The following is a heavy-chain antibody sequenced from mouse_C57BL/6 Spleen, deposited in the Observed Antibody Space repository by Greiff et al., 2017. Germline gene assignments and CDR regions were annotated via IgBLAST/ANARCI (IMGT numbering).Heavy chain of an antibody. D-gene: IGHD2-2*01. CDR3: VRDSSTMVTTYWYFDV. V-gene: IGHV10-3*01. J-gene: IGHJ1*03. Sequence: EVKLQESGGGLVQPKGSLKLSCAASGFTFNTYAMHWVRQAPGKGLEWVARIRSKSSNYATYYADSVKDRFTISRDDSQSMLYLQMNNLKTEDTAMYYCVRDSSTMVTTYWYFDVWGTGTTVTVSS. CDR1: GFTFNTYA. CDR2: IRSKSSNYAT.